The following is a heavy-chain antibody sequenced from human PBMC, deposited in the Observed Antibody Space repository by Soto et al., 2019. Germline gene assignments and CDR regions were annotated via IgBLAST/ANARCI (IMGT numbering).Heavy chain of an antibody. V-gene: IGHV4-39*01. CDR1: GGSISSSSYY. D-gene: IGHD6-13*01. Sequence: SETLSLTCTVSGGSISSSSYYWGWIRQPPGKGLEWIGSIYYSGSTYYNPSLKSRVTISVDTSKNQFSLKLSSVTAADTAVYYCARRAAAGTCWFDPWGQGTLVTVSS. J-gene: IGHJ5*02. CDR2: IYYSGST. CDR3: ARRAAAGTCWFDP.